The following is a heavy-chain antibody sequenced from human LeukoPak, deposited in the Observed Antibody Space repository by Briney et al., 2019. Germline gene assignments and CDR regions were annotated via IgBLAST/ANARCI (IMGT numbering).Heavy chain of an antibody. V-gene: IGHV3-23*01. CDR1: GFTFSSYA. CDR3: ATSANSNYVQRPTTRYYGMDV. J-gene: IGHJ6*02. Sequence: PGGSLRLSCAASGFTFSSYAMSWVRQAPGKGLEWVSAISGSGGSTYYADSVKGRFTISRDNSKNTLYLQMNSLRAEDTAVYYRATSANSNYVQRPTTRYYGMDVWGQGTTVTVSS. D-gene: IGHD4-11*01. CDR2: ISGSGGST.